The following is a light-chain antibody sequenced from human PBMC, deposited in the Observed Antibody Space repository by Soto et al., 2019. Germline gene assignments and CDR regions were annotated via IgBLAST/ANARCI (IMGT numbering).Light chain of an antibody. V-gene: IGKV3-20*01. J-gene: IGKJ3*01. CDR3: QQYGSSPRIT. Sequence: EIVLTQSPGTLSLSPGERATLSCRASQSVSSSYLAWYQQKPVQAPRLLIYGASSRATGIPGRFSGSGSGTDFTLTISRLEPEDFAVYYCQQYGSSPRITFGPGTKVDIK. CDR1: QSVSSSY. CDR2: GAS.